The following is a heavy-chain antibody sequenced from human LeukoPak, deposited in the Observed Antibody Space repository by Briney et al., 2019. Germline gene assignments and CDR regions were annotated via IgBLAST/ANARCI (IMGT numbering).Heavy chain of an antibody. CDR3: ARGDGYNFFDC. V-gene: IGHV3-66*01. D-gene: IGHD5-24*01. J-gene: IGHJ4*02. Sequence: GGSLRLSCAASGFTVSNNYISWVRQAPGKGLKWVSVIYRVVSTYYADSVKGRFTISRDNSKNTLYLQMNSLRAEDTAMYYCARGDGYNFFDCWGQGVLVTVSS. CDR2: IYRVVST. CDR1: GFTVSNNY.